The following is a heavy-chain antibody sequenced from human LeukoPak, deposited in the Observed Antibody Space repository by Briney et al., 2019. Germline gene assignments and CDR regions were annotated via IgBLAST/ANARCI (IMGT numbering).Heavy chain of an antibody. CDR3: ARGEGHRSFDY. V-gene: IGHV1-2*02. J-gene: IGHJ4*02. CDR1: GYTFTGYY. Sequence: SVKVSCKASGYTFTGYYMHCVRHAPRQGREWMGWINPNSGGTNYAQKFQGRVTMTRDTSISTAYMELSRLRSDDTAVYYCARGEGHRSFDYWGKGTLVTVSS. CDR2: INPNSGGT.